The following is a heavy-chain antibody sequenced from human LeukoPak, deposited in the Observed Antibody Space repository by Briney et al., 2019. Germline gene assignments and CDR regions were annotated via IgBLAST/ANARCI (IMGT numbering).Heavy chain of an antibody. J-gene: IGHJ4*02. CDR2: IYSGGST. D-gene: IGHD6-19*01. CDR1: GFTVSSNY. V-gene: IGHV3-53*01. Sequence: PGGSLRLSCAASGFTVSSNYMSWVRQAPGKGLEWVSVIYSGGSTYYADSVKGRFTISRDNSKNTLYLQMNSLRAEDTAVYYCARARRVYSSGWSYYFDYWGQGTLVTVSS. CDR3: ARARRVYSSGWSYYFDY.